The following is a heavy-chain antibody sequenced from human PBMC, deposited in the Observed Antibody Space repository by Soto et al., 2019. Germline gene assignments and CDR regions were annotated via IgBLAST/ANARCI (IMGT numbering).Heavy chain of an antibody. Sequence: LRLSCAASGFTFSGSAMHWVRQASGKGLEWVGRIRSKANSYATAYAASVKGRFTISRDDSKNTAYLQMNSLKTEDTAVYYCTRGQAYDSSGYYYYYYYGMDVWGQGTTVTVSS. J-gene: IGHJ6*02. CDR3: TRGQAYDSSGYYYYYYYGMDV. CDR1: GFTFSGSA. D-gene: IGHD3-22*01. V-gene: IGHV3-73*01. CDR2: IRSKANSYAT.